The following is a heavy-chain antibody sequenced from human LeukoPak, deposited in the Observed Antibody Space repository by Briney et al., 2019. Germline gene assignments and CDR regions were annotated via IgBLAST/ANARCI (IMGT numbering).Heavy chain of an antibody. J-gene: IGHJ4*02. CDR1: GFTFVDYA. CDR2: ISWNSGSI. CDR3: AKDIIAAEAYYFDY. V-gene: IGHV3-9*01. D-gene: IGHD3-16*02. Sequence: GGSLRLSCAASGFTFVDYAMHWVRQAPGKGLEWVSGISWNSGSIGYADSVKGRFTISRDNAKNSLYLQMNSLRAEDTALYYCAKDIIAAEAYYFDYWGQGTLVTVSS.